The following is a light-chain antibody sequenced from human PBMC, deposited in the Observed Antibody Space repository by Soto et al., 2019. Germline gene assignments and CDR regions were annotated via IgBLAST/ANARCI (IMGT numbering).Light chain of an antibody. V-gene: IGLV2-23*01. CDR2: ECS. J-gene: IGLJ1*01. CDR1: SSDVGGYDL. Sequence: QSALTQPASVSGSPGQSITISCTGTSSDVGGYDLVSWYQQHTGKAPELMIYECSKRPSGVSDRFSGSKSGNTASLTISGLQSEDEADYFCCSYAGSTTFVFGTGTKVTVL. CDR3: CSYAGSTTFV.